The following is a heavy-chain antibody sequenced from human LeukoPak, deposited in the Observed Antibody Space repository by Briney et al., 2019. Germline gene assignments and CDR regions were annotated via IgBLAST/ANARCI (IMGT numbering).Heavy chain of an antibody. D-gene: IGHD6-19*01. CDR1: GYTFTSYG. CDR3: ARGGSIAVAGLLFEN. CDR2: ISAYNGNT. J-gene: IGHJ4*02. Sequence: GASVKVSCTASGYTFTSYGISWVRQAPGQGLEWMGWISAYNGNTNYAQKLQGRVTMTTDTSTSTAYTELRSLRSDDTAVYYCARGGSIAVAGLLFENWGQGTLVTVSS. V-gene: IGHV1-18*01.